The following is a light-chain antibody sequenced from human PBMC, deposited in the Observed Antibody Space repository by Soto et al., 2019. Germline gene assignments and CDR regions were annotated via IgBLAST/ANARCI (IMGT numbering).Light chain of an antibody. CDR1: QSVSIN. CDR2: DAS. V-gene: IGKV3-15*01. Sequence: EIVMTQSPATLSVSPGERATLSCRASQSVSINLAWYQQKPGQTPRLLIYDASTRATGIPARFSGSGSGTEFTLTISSLQSEDFAVYYCQQYNSWPETFGQGTKVEIK. J-gene: IGKJ1*01. CDR3: QQYNSWPET.